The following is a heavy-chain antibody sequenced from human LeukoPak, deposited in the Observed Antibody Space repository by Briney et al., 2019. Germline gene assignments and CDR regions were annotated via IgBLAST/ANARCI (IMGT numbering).Heavy chain of an antibody. CDR2: IKSKTDGGTT. D-gene: IGHD3-3*01. CDR1: GFTFSSYG. J-gene: IGHJ4*02. CDR3: TTDYDFWSGYYPFDY. V-gene: IGHV3-15*01. Sequence: GGSLRLSCAASGFTFSSYGMHWVRQAPGKGLEWVGRIKSKTDGGTTDYAAPVKGRFTISRDDSKNTLYLQMNSLKTEDTAVYYCTTDYDFWSGYYPFDYWGQGTLVTVSS.